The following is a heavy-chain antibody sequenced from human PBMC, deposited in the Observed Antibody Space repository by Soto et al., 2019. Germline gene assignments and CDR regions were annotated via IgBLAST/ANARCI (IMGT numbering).Heavy chain of an antibody. CDR2: IYYSGST. Sequence: SETLSLTCTVSGGSISSGGYYWSWIRQHPGKGLEWIGYIYYSGSTYYNPSLKSRVTISVDTSKNQFSLKLSSVTTADTAVYYCARDNXSGDYVWGSYRPYGMDVWGQGTTVTVSS. J-gene: IGHJ6*02. D-gene: IGHD3-16*02. V-gene: IGHV4-31*03. CDR3: ARDNXSGDYVWGSYRPYGMDV. CDR1: GGSISSGGYY.